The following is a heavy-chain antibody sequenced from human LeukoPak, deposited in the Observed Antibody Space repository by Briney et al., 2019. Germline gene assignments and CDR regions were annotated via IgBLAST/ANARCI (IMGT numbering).Heavy chain of an antibody. D-gene: IGHD5-24*01. J-gene: IGHJ4*02. CDR1: GGSLRSGSYY. CDR2: IYNRGST. V-gene: IGHV4-61*10. Sequence: SETLSLTCTVSGGSLRSGSYYWSWIRQPAGKGLEWIGRIYNRGSTNYNPSLKSRVTISVDTSKNQFSLKLSSVTAADTAVYYCARDLRDQGQDYWGQGTLVTVSS. CDR3: ARDLRDQGQDY.